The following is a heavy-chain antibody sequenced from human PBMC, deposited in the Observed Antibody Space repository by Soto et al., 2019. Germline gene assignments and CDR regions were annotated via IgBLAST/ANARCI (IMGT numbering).Heavy chain of an antibody. CDR1: GFTFSSYA. CDR2: ISGSALST. J-gene: IGHJ4*02. CDR3: AKAVRWVADADY. V-gene: IGHV3-23*01. Sequence: EVQLLESGGGLVQPGGSLRLSCVASGFTFSSYAMSWVRQAPGMGLEWVSGISGSALSTHYADSVKGRFTISRDNSKNTVYLQMNSLRVEDTAVYYCAKAVRWVADADYWGQGTLVTVSS. D-gene: IGHD2-15*01.